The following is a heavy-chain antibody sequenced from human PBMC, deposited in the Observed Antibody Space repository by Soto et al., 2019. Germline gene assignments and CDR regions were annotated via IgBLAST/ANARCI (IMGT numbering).Heavy chain of an antibody. J-gene: IGHJ4*02. D-gene: IGHD6-13*01. Sequence: GGSLRLSCAASGFTFSAYAMTGVRQAPGKGLEWVSVISGSAGATYYADSVKGRFTISRDNSKNTLYLQMNSLRAEDTAVYYCARQDYSTTWYLNYWGQGTLVTVSS. V-gene: IGHV3-23*01. CDR2: ISGSAGAT. CDR3: ARQDYSTTWYLNY. CDR1: GFTFSAYA.